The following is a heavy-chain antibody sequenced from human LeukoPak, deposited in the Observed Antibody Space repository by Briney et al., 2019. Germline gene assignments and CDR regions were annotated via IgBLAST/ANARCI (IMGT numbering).Heavy chain of an antibody. CDR3: ARGAVTYYDFWSGYPYYFDY. D-gene: IGHD3-3*01. Sequence: SETLSLTCSVSGGSISSHYWSWLWQPPGKGLEWIGDIYYSGSTNSNPSLKSLVTISVDTSKNQFSLKLSSVTAADTAVYYCARGAVTYYDFWSGYPYYFDYWGQGTLVTVSS. CDR2: IYYSGST. J-gene: IGHJ4*02. CDR1: GGSISSHY. V-gene: IGHV4-59*11.